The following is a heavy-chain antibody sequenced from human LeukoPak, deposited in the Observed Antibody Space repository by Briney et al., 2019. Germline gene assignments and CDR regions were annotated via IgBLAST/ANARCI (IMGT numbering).Heavy chain of an antibody. CDR2: IFYSGST. CDR1: GGSISSYY. D-gene: IGHD4-11*01. J-gene: IGHJ6*03. Sequence: SETLSLTCTVSGGSISSYYWTWIRQPPGKGLEWIGYIFYSGSTNYNPSLKSRVTISVDTSKNQFSLRLSSVTAADTAVYFCARGRVSSSTWYSTYYYFFYMDFWGKGTTVTVSS. CDR3: ARGRVSSSTWYSTYYYFFYMDF. V-gene: IGHV4-59*01.